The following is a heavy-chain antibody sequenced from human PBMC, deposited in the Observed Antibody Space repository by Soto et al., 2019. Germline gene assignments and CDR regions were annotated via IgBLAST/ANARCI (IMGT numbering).Heavy chain of an antibody. CDR2: IYNIGST. D-gene: IGHD6-19*01. Sequence: ASETLSLTCTVSGGSISGYYCSWLRHPPGKGLEWIGYIYNIGSTNYNPSLRSRVTMSIDTSQEQFSLKVSSVTATDTAVYYCARHVNLPLAGTGFASWGRGTLVTVSS. J-gene: IGHJ4*02. V-gene: IGHV4-59*08. CDR3: ARHVNLPLAGTGFAS. CDR1: GGSISGYY.